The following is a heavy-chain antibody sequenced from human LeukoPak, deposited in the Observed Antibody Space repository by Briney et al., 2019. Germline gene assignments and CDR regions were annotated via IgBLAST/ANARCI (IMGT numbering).Heavy chain of an antibody. CDR2: VHDSGST. V-gene: IGHV4-59*01. D-gene: IGHD2-2*01. CDR3: ARDHIRRGCGTNICYPMDV. Sequence: SETLSLTCTVSGDSISSYFWTWIRQSPGKGLEWVGYVHDSGSTNYNPSLESRVTISADTSKNQLSLKLTSVTAADTAVYYCARDHIRRGCGTNICYPMDVWGKGTTVTVSS. CDR1: GDSISSYF. J-gene: IGHJ6*04.